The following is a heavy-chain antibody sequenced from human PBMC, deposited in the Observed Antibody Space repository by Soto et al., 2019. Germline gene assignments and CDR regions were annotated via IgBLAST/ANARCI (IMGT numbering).Heavy chain of an antibody. CDR3: AREYYDFWSGYLYYYYGMDV. D-gene: IGHD3-3*01. Sequence: APMKVSCKASGYTFTRYYMHCVRQAPGQGLEWMGIINPSGGSTSYAQKFQGRVTMTRDTSTSTVYMELSSLRSEDTAVYYCAREYYDFWSGYLYYYYGMDVWG. V-gene: IGHV1-46*01. CDR2: INPSGGST. CDR1: GYTFTRYY. J-gene: IGHJ6*02.